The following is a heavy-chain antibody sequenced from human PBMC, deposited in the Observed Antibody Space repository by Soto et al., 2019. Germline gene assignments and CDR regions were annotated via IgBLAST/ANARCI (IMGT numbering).Heavy chain of an antibody. J-gene: IGHJ6*02. CDR3: ARRGGSSSRYYYYALDV. D-gene: IGHD6-6*01. Sequence: QVQLQESGPGLVKPSQTLSLTCSVSSGSMNNGGYYWSWIRQLPGKGLEWIGYICSNGDTYYNPSLKSRVTISVDTSKNQFSLNLTSVTAADTAVYYCARRGGSSSRYYYYALDVWGQGTTVTVSS. CDR1: SGSMNNGGYY. V-gene: IGHV4-31*03. CDR2: ICSNGDT.